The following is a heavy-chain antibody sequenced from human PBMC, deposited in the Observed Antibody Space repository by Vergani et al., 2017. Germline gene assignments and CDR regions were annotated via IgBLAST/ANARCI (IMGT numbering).Heavy chain of an antibody. D-gene: IGHD6-13*01. V-gene: IGHV3-33*01. J-gene: IGHJ6*03. CDR2: TWTDGSNK. CDR3: ARATAAGTSVGYYYYMDV. CDR1: GFTFRSYG. Sequence: QVQLVESGGGVFQPGRSLRLSCAASGFTFRSYGMHWVRQAPGKGLEWVAVTWTDGSNKYYADSVKGRFTISRDNSKNTLYMQMNSLRSEDTAVYYCARATAAGTSVGYYYYMDVWGKETTVTVSS.